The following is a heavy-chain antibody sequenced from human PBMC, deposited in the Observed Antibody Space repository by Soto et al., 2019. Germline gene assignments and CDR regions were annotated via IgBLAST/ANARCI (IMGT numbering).Heavy chain of an antibody. CDR2: IYYSGST. CDR3: ARDSGLGNWFDP. J-gene: IGHJ5*02. CDR1: GGSVSSGSYY. Sequence: SGTLALTCTVSGGSVSSGSYYWSWIRQPPGKGLEWIGYIYYSGSTNYNPSLKSRVTISVDTSKNQFSLKLSSVTAADTAVYYCARDSGLGNWFDPWGPGTLVPLSS. D-gene: IGHD6-19*01. V-gene: IGHV4-61*01.